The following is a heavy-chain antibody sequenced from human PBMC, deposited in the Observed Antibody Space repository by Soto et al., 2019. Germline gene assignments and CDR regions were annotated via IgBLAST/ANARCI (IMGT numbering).Heavy chain of an antibody. CDR3: ARAKKVVVVPAAKAAFDI. CDR2: ISAYNGNT. D-gene: IGHD2-2*01. CDR1: GYTFTRYG. J-gene: IGHJ3*02. V-gene: IGHV1-18*01. Sequence: ASVKVSCKASGYTFTRYGISWVRQAPGQGLEWMGWISAYNGNTNYAQKLQGRVTMTTDTSTSTAYMELRSLRSDDTAVYYCARAKKVVVVPAAKAAFDIWGQGTMVTVSS.